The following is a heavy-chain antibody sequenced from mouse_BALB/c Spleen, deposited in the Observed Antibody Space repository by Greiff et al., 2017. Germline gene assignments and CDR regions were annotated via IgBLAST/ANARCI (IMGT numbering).Heavy chain of an antibody. Sequence: EVQLHQSGAELVKPGASVKLSCTASGFNIKDTYMHWVKQRPEQGLEWIGRIDPANGNTKYDPKFQGKATITADTSSNTAYLQLSSLTSEDTAVYYCARPSVYYAMDYWGQGTSVTVSS. CDR2: IDPANGNT. CDR1: GFNIKDTY. CDR3: ARPSVYYAMDY. J-gene: IGHJ4*01. V-gene: IGHV14-3*02.